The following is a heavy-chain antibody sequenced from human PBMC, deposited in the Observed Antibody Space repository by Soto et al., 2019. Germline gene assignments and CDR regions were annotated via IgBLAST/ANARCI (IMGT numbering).Heavy chain of an antibody. V-gene: IGHV3-30-3*01. CDR2: ISYAGDKD. J-gene: IGHJ4*02. CDR1: GFTFSSFA. D-gene: IGHD3-16*01. Sequence: QGQLAESGGGVVQPGRSLRLSCAASGFTFSSFAMHWVRQAPGKGLEWVATISYAGDKDYYADSVKGRFTIYRDNSKNTLYLQMNSLTAEDTAVYYWATSTPLTVTSVLMGHWGQGTLVTVSS. CDR3: ATSTPLTVTSVLMGH.